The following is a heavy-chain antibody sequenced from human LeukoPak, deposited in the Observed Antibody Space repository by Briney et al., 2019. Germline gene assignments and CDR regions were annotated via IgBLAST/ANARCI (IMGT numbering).Heavy chain of an antibody. Sequence: SETLSLTCTVSGGSISSGSYHWSWIRQPAGKGLEWIGRIYTSGSTNYNPSLKSRVTISVDTSKNQFSLKLSSVTAADTAVYYCARSPTDYDYNWFDPWGQGTLVTVSS. D-gene: IGHD3-16*01. CDR3: ARSPTDYDYNWFDP. J-gene: IGHJ5*02. CDR1: GGSISSGSYH. CDR2: IYTSGST. V-gene: IGHV4-61*02.